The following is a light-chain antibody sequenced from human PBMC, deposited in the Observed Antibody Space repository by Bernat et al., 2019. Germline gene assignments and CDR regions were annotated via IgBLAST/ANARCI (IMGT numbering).Light chain of an antibody. J-gene: IGKJ4*01. CDR1: QSISSY. CDR3: QQSYSTLGGT. CDR2: AAS. Sequence: DIQMTQSPSSLSASVGDRVTITCRASQSISSYLNWYQQKPGKAPKLLIYAASSLQSGVPSRFSGSGSGTDFTLTISSLQPADFATYYCQQSYSTLGGTFGGRTKLDIK. V-gene: IGKV1-39*01.